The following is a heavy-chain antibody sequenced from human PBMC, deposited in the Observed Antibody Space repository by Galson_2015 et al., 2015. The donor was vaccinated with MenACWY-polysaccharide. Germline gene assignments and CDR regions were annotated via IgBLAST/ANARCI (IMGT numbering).Heavy chain of an antibody. CDR3: ARDPPGGYDFWSGYYPPARVFDY. CDR2: IIPSGGST. J-gene: IGHJ4*02. D-gene: IGHD3-3*01. CDR1: GYTFTSYY. Sequence: SVKVSCKASGYTFTSYYMHWVRQAPGQGLEWMGIIIPSGGSTSYAQKFQGRVTMTRDTSTSTVYMELSSLRSEDTAVYYCARDPPGGYDFWSGYYPPARVFDYWGQGTLVTVSS. V-gene: IGHV1-46*01.